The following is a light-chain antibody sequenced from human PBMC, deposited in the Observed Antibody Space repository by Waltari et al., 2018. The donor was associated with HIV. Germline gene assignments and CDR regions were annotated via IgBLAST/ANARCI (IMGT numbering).Light chain of an antibody. CDR1: SSNIGNSA. J-gene: IGLJ2*01. Sequence: QSVLTQPPAVSEAPRQRVSISCAGRSSNIGNSAVNWYQQLPGKPPKRASYDDDLLAAGGSDRCAGTKSGTSAHLAIGGPQSEHGSEYYCAAYDDTLNGVLLRVATKLNVL. V-gene: IGLV1-36*01. CDR2: DDD. CDR3: AAYDDTLNGVL.